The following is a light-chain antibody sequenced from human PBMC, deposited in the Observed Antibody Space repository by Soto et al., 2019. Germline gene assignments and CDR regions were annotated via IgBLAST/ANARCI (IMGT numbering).Light chain of an antibody. CDR3: QQYKIWRT. Sequence: ELVLTQSPDTLSLSPGERATLSCRASQSVSSDFLVWYQQKPGQAPRLLIYGGSSRATGIPDRFNGGGSGTDFILSISRLEPEDFAMYYCQQYKIWRTFGRGTTVDIK. CDR2: GGS. J-gene: IGKJ1*01. CDR1: QSVSSDF. V-gene: IGKV3-20*01.